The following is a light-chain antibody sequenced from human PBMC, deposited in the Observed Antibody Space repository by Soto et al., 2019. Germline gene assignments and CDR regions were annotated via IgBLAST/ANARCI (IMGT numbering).Light chain of an antibody. V-gene: IGLV2-14*03. CDR1: SSDVGAYDF. Sequence: QSVLAQPASVSGSPGQSITISCTGTSSDVGAYDFVSWYQQHPDKAPKLMIYEESNRPSGVSYRFSGSKSVNTATLTISGLQAEDEADYYCSSYTTSSTRVFGTGTKVTVL. CDR2: EES. CDR3: SSYTTSSTRV. J-gene: IGLJ1*01.